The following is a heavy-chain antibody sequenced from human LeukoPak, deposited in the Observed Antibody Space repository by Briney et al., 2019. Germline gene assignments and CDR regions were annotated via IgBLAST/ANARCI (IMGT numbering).Heavy chain of an antibody. D-gene: IGHD3-10*01. CDR1: GFTFSSYA. CDR2: ISGSGGST. Sequence: GGSLRLSCAASGFTFSSYAMSWVRQAPGKGLEWVSAISGSGGSTYYADSVKGRFTISRDYSKNTLYLQMNSLRAEDTAVYYCAKDTAYYYGSGSLFDYWGQGTLVTVSS. V-gene: IGHV3-23*01. CDR3: AKDTAYYYGSGSLFDY. J-gene: IGHJ4*02.